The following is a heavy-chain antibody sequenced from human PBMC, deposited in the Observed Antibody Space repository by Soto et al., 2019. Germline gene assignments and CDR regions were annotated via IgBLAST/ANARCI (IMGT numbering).Heavy chain of an antibody. V-gene: IGHV4-30-2*01. D-gene: IGHD5-12*01. J-gene: IGHJ1*01. CDR2: IYHSGST. Sequence: QLQLQESGSGLVKPSQTLSLTCAVSGGSISSGGYSWSWIRQPPGKGLEWIGYIYHSGSTYYNPSLRTRVTISVDRSKNQFSLKLSSVTAADTAVYYCARGGDGYNSEYFQHWGQGTLVTVSS. CDR3: ARGGDGYNSEYFQH. CDR1: GGSISSGGYS.